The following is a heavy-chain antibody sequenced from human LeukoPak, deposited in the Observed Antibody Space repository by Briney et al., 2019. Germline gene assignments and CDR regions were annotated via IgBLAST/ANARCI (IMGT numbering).Heavy chain of an antibody. Sequence: GGSLRLSCAASGFPFSGYSLTWVRQAPGKGLEWVAFIRYDGNNKYYADSVKGRFTVSRDNSKNTLYLQMNSLRAEDTAVYYCVKDSTHFRVWDSYDTAGLNYWGQGTLVTVSS. D-gene: IGHD3-22*01. CDR2: IRYDGNNK. J-gene: IGHJ4*02. V-gene: IGHV3-30*02. CDR3: VKDSTHFRVWDSYDTAGLNY. CDR1: GFPFSGYS.